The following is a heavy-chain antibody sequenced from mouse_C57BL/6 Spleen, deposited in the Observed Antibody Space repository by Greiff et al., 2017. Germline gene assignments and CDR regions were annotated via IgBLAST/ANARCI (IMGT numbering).Heavy chain of an antibody. CDR1: GYSITSGYY. D-gene: IGHD2-5*01. Sequence: EVQLQQSGPGLVKPSQSLSLTCSVTGYSITSGYYWNWIRQFPGNKLEWMGYISYDGSNNYNPSLKNRISITRDTSKNQFCLKLNSVTTEDTDTYYCARGGIVTSYYAMDYWGQGTSVTVSS. V-gene: IGHV3-6*01. CDR3: ARGGIVTSYYAMDY. J-gene: IGHJ4*01. CDR2: ISYDGSN.